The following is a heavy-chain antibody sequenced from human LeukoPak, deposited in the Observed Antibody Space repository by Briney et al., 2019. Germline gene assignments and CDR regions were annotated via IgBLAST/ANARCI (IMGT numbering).Heavy chain of an antibody. CDR3: AGDRYYDILTGYYLPPYYYGMDV. Sequence: ASVKVSCKASGYTFTSYGISWVRQAPGQGLERMGWISAYNGNTNYAQKLQGRVTMTTDTSTSTAYMELRSLRSDDTAVYYCAGDRYYDILTGYYLPPYYYGMDVWGQGTTVTVSS. CDR1: GYTFTSYG. D-gene: IGHD3-9*01. J-gene: IGHJ6*02. CDR2: ISAYNGNT. V-gene: IGHV1-18*01.